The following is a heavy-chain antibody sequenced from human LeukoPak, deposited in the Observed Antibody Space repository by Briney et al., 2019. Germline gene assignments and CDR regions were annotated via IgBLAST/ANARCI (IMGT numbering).Heavy chain of an antibody. CDR2: IYYSGST. J-gene: IGHJ6*02. Sequence: WETLYLTCTVSGGSISSYHWSWIRQPPGKGLEWLGYIYYSGSTRYNPTLKSRVTLSVEPSKIQFSRKLSSVTAADTAVYYCARDPSVTGAGNYYYYYGMDVWGPGATVTVSS. D-gene: IGHD3-10*01. V-gene: IGHV4-59*01. CDR1: GGSISSYH. CDR3: ARDPSVTGAGNYYYYYGMDV.